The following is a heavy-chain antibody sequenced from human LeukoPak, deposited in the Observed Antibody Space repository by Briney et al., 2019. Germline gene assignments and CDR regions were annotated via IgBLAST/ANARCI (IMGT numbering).Heavy chain of an antibody. CDR1: GYTFTGYY. J-gene: IGHJ4*02. CDR2: INPNSGGT. Sequence: ASVKVSCKASGYTFTGYYMPWVRQAPGQGLERMGWINPNSGGTNYAQKFQGRVTMTRDTSISTAYMELSRQRSDDTAVYYWARSVHIVVVTAIGYWGQGTLVTVSS. V-gene: IGHV1-2*02. CDR3: ARSVHIVVVTAIGY. D-gene: IGHD2-21*02.